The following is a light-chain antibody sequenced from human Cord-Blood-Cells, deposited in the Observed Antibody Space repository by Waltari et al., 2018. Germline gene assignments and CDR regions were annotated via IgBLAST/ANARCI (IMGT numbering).Light chain of an antibody. Sequence: EIVLTQSPGTLSLSPGERANLSCRASQSVSRSYLAWYQQKPGQAPRLLIYGASSRATGIPDRVSGSGSGTDFTLTISRLEPEDFAVYYCQQYGSSQWTFGQGTKVEIK. J-gene: IGKJ1*01. CDR1: QSVSRSY. CDR2: GAS. CDR3: QQYGSSQWT. V-gene: IGKV3-20*01.